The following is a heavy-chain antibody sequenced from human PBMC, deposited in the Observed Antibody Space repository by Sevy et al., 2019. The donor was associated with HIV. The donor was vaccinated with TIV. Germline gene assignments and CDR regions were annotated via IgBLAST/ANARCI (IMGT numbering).Heavy chain of an antibody. CDR2: LSFGCGEI. CDR1: GFTFSKYS. V-gene: IGHV3-23*01. J-gene: IGHJ4*02. CDR3: AGEGCTKPHDY. Sequence: GGSLRLSCAASGFTFSKYSMNWVRQPPGKGLEWVSTLSFGCGEINYADSVKGRFTISRVNSKSSVYLQMNNLGPEDTAVYYCAGEGCTKPHDYWGQGTLVTVSS. D-gene: IGHD2-8*01.